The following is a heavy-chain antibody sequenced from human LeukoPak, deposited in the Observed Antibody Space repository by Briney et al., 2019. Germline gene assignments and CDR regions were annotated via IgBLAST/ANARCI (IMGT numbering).Heavy chain of an antibody. CDR2: IYRGGKT. CDR3: ARDRSPAGIFDF. D-gene: IGHD6-19*01. V-gene: IGHV3-66*01. J-gene: IGHJ4*02. CDR1: GLTVSSKY. Sequence: GGSLRLSCVVSGLTVSSKYMSWVRQAPGKGLEWVSIIYRGGKTHYADSVQDRFIISRDNSKNTLYLQMNSLRAEDTAVYYCARDRSPAGIFDFRGQGTLVTVSS.